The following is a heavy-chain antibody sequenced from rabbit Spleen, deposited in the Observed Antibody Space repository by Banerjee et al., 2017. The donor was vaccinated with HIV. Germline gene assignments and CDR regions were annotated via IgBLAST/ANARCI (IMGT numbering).Heavy chain of an antibody. Sequence: QSLEESGGDLVKPGASLTLTCTASGFSFSSSYYICWVRQAPGKGLEWIACNYVGSSGSTYYASWAKGRFTISKTSSTTVTLQMTSLTAADTATYFCARDVGSRSAIYQLDRWGPGTLVTVS. CDR1: GFSFSSSYY. CDR3: ARDVGSRSAIYQLDR. V-gene: IGHV1S40*01. J-gene: IGHJ2*01. CDR2: NYVGSSGST. D-gene: IGHD1-1*01.